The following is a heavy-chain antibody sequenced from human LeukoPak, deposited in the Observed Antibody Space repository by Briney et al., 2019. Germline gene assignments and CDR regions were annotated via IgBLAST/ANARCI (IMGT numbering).Heavy chain of an antibody. J-gene: IGHJ6*02. CDR1: GGSISSGGYY. CDR3: ARDVPKKAPSGVDV. V-gene: IGHV4-31*03. Sequence: SETLSLTCTVSGGSISSGGYYWSWIRQHPGKGLEWIGYVHYTGSTYNNPSLKGRVTISIDTSKNQFSLKLNSVTAADTAVYYCARDVPKKAPSGVDVWGPGTTVIVSS. CDR2: VHYTGST. D-gene: IGHD3-10*02.